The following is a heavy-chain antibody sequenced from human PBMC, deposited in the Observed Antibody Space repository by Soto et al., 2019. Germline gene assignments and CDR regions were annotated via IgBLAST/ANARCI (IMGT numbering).Heavy chain of an antibody. CDR2: IDWDDDK. V-gene: IGHV2-70*11. J-gene: IGHJ5*02. Sequence: SGPTLVNPTQTLTLTCTFSGFSLSTSGMCVSWIRQPPGKALEWLARIDWDDDKYYSTSLKTRLTISKDTSKNQVVLTMTNMDPVDTATYYCARNRVVPATRNTHLWFDPWGQGTLVTVSS. CDR3: ARNRVVPATRNTHLWFDP. CDR1: GFSLSTSGMC. D-gene: IGHD2-2*01.